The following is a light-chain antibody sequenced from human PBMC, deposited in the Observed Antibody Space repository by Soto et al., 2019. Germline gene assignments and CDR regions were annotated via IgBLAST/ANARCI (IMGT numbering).Light chain of an antibody. V-gene: IGKV3-20*01. CDR3: QQYGSSPGT. Sequence: EIVLTQSPGALSLSPGERATLSCRASQSVSSSYLAWYQQKPGQAPRLLIYGASSRSTGIPDRFSGSGSGTDFTLTISRLEPEDFAVYYGQQYGSSPGTFGQGTKGEIK. CDR2: GAS. CDR1: QSVSSSY. J-gene: IGKJ1*01.